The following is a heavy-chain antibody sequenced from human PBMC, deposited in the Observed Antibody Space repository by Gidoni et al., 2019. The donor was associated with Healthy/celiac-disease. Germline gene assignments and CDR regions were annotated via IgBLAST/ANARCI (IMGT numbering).Heavy chain of an antibody. Sequence: QVQLVESGGGVVQPGRSLRLSCAASGFTFSSYALHWVRQAPGKGLEWVAVISYDGSNKYYADSVKGRFTISRDNSKNTLYLQMNSLRAEDTAVYYCARGGYCSGGSCYSSAYFDYWGQGTLVTVSS. J-gene: IGHJ4*02. CDR1: GFTFSSYA. D-gene: IGHD2-15*01. CDR3: ARGGYCSGGSCYSSAYFDY. CDR2: ISYDGSNK. V-gene: IGHV3-30*04.